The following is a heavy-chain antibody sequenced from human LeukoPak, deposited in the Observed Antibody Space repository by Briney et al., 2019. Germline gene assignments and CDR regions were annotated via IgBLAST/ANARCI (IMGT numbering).Heavy chain of an antibody. V-gene: IGHV3-49*03. Sequence: PGGSLRLSCTTSGFTFGDYAMSWFRQAPGKGLEWVSFIRTKAYGGTTEYAASVKGRFTISRDDSKGIAYLQMNSLKTEDTGVYYCTRPPVGATHFDYWGQGTLVTVSS. D-gene: IGHD1-26*01. CDR2: IRTKAYGGTT. CDR3: TRPPVGATHFDY. J-gene: IGHJ4*02. CDR1: GFTFGDYA.